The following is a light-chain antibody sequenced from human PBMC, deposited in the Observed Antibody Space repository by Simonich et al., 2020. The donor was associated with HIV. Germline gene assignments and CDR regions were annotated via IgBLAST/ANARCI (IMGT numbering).Light chain of an antibody. CDR2: DAS. J-gene: IGKJ2*01. CDR3: QQRSYWMYT. V-gene: IGKV3-11*01. CDR1: QSVTSY. Sequence: EIVLTQSPATLSLSPGERAALSCRASQSVTSYLAWYHQKPGQAPRLLIYDASNRATGIPARFSGSGSGTDFTLTISSLEPEDFAVYYCQQRSYWMYTFGQGTKLEIK.